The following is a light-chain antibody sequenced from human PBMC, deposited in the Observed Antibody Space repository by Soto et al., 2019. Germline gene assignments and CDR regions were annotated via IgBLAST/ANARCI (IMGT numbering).Light chain of an antibody. CDR1: QSVSTF. CDR3: QQRSKWLT. CDR2: DAS. Sequence: EVVLTQSPATLSLSPGEGATLSCRASQSVSTFVAWYQQKPGQAPRLLIYDASNRAPGIPARFSGSGSGTDLTLTSSSLEPEDFAVYYCQQRSKWLTFGGGTKVDIK. V-gene: IGKV3-11*01. J-gene: IGKJ4*01.